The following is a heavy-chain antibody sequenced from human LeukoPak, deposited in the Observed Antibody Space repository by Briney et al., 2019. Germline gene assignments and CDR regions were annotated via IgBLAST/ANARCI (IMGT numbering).Heavy chain of an antibody. D-gene: IGHD3-22*01. V-gene: IGHV3-23*01. Sequence: PGGSLRLSCAASGFTFSNAWMSWVRQAPGKGLEWVAGIGGSGGRTNYADSVKGRFTISRDNPKNTLYLQMNSLRAEDTAVYFCAKRGVVIRVILVGFHKEAYYFDSWGQGPLVIVSS. CDR2: IGGSGGRT. J-gene: IGHJ4*02. CDR1: GFTFSNAW. CDR3: AKRGVVIRVILVGFHKEAYYFDS.